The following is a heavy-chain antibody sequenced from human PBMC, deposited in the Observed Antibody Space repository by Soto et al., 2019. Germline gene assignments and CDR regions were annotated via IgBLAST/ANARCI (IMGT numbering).Heavy chain of an antibody. J-gene: IGHJ4*02. Sequence: GASVKVSCKASGYTFTSYTMNWVRQAPGQRLEWMGWINAGNGNTRYSQKFQGRLTITSDTSASTAYVELSSLTSEDTAVYYRATKSSGYYEYWGQGALVTVSS. D-gene: IGHD3-22*01. CDR2: INAGNGNT. CDR1: GYTFTSYT. V-gene: IGHV1-3*01. CDR3: ATKSSGYYEY.